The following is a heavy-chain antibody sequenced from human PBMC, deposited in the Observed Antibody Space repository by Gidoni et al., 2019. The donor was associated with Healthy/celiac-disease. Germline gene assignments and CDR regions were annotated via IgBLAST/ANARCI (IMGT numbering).Heavy chain of an antibody. CDR3: ATDSMVAAAGTYYYGMDV. CDR1: GYTLTELS. D-gene: IGHD6-13*01. J-gene: IGHJ6*02. CDR2: LDPEDGET. Sequence: QVQLVQSGAEVKKPGASVKVSCKVSGYTLTELSMHWVRQAPGKGLEWMGGLDPEDGETIYAQKFQGRVTMTEDTSTDTAYMELSSLRSEDTAVYYCATDSMVAAAGTYYYGMDVWGQGTTVTVSS. V-gene: IGHV1-24*01.